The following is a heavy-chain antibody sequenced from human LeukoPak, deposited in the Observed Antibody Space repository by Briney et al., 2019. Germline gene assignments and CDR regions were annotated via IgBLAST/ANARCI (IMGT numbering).Heavy chain of an antibody. CDR3: AKGPLGYCSGGSCYEGDYFDY. CDR2: IKQDGSEK. Sequence: PGGSLRLSCAASGFTFSKYWMYWVRQAPGKGLEWVANIKQDGSEKHYVDSVEGRFTISRDNAKNSLYLQMNSLRAEDTALYYCAKGPLGYCSGGSCYEGDYFDYWGQGTLVTVSS. V-gene: IGHV3-7*03. CDR1: GFTFSKYW. D-gene: IGHD2-15*01. J-gene: IGHJ4*02.